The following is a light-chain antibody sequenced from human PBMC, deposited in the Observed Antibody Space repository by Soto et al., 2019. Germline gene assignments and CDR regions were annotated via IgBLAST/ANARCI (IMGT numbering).Light chain of an antibody. CDR1: QSVGSH. CDR3: QQRSDWPLT. V-gene: IGKV3D-11*02. J-gene: IGKJ4*01. CDR2: DAS. Sequence: EILLSQSPATPSLFPGDRAPLSCRASQSVGSHLGWYQQKPGQVPRLLIYDASNRATGIPTRFSGSGAGTDFTLTISSLEPEDFGVYYCQQRSDWPLTFGGGTKVDIK.